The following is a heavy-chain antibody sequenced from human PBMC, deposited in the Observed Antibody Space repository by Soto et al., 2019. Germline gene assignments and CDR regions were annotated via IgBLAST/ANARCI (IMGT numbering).Heavy chain of an antibody. J-gene: IGHJ4*02. D-gene: IGHD6-19*01. Sequence: EVQLVESGGGLVKPGESLRVSCAASGFTLSYYSLHWVRQAPGKGLEWVSSISGSSTYIYYADRVKGRFTISRDNAKNSLYLRMDSLRAEDTAVYYCARGDGTGLYNSGWSPRYWGQGTLVTVSS. CDR3: ARGDGTGLYNSGWSPRY. CDR1: GFTLSYYS. CDR2: ISGSSTYI. V-gene: IGHV3-21*04.